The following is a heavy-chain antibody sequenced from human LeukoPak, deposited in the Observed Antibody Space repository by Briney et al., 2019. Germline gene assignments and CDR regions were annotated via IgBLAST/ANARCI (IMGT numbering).Heavy chain of an antibody. J-gene: IGHJ4*02. CDR3: AKGPELRGYSFDY. CDR2: ISYDGSNK. CDR1: GFTFSSYG. Sequence: GGSLRLSCAASGFTFSSYGMHWVRQAPGKGLEWVAVISYDGSNKYYADSVKSRFTISRDNSKNTLYLQMNSLRAEDTAVYYCAKGPELRGYSFDYWGQGTLVTVSS. D-gene: IGHD5-18*01. V-gene: IGHV3-30*18.